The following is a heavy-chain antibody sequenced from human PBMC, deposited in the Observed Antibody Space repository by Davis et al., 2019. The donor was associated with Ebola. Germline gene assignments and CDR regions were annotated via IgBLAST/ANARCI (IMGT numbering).Heavy chain of an antibody. CDR2: ISSSSNYI. V-gene: IGHV3-21*01. Sequence: PGGSLRLSCADSGFSISSYAMHWVRQAPGKGLEWVSSISSSSNYIYYADSVRGRFTISRDNAENSLFLQMESLTAEDTAVYYCARGGGSYYYFAYWGQGTPVTVSS. CDR1: GFSISSYA. CDR3: ARGGGSYYYFAY. J-gene: IGHJ4*02. D-gene: IGHD1-26*01.